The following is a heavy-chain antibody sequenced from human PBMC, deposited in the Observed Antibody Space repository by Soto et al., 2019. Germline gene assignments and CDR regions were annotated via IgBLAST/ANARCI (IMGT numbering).Heavy chain of an antibody. V-gene: IGHV3-30*03. J-gene: IGHJ4*02. Sequence: GGSLRLSCAASGFTFSSYGMHWVRQAPGKGLEWVAVISYDGSNKYYADSVKGRFTISRDNSKNTLYLQMNSLRAEDTAVYYCASLVQDGDLAYWGQGTLVTVSS. CDR3: ASLVQDGDLAY. D-gene: IGHD4-17*01. CDR2: ISYDGSNK. CDR1: GFTFSSYG.